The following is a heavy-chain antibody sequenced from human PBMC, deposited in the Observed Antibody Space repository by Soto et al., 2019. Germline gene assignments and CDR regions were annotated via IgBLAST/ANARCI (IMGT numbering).Heavy chain of an antibody. V-gene: IGHV4-59*08. CDR2: IYHSGSS. Sequence: SETLSHTCTVSGGTLRSYYWSLIRQPPGKRIEWIGYIYHSGSSNYNPSLKSRVTILLDTSKSQLFLKLSSVTAADKAVYFFTIQRSAVVTPWWFTPWG. CDR3: TIQRSAVVTPWWFTP. CDR1: GGTLRSYY. D-gene: IGHD2-15*01. J-gene: IGHJ5*02.